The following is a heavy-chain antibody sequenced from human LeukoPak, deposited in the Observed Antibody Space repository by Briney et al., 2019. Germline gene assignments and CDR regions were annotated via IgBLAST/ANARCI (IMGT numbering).Heavy chain of an antibody. J-gene: IGHJ3*02. D-gene: IGHD3-10*01. CDR3: ARYYRGHAFDI. CDR2: IYYSGST. Sequence: GSLRLSCTASGFIFDTHTLTWVRQAPGKGLEWIGYIYYSGSTNYNPSLKSRVTISVDTSKNQFSLKLSSVTAADTAVYYCARYYRGHAFDIWGQVTMVTVSS. V-gene: IGHV4-59*11. CDR1: GFIFDTHT.